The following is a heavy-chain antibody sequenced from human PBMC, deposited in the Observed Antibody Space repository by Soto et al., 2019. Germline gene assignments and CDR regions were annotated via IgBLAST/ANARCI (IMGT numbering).Heavy chain of an antibody. D-gene: IGHD3-10*01. CDR1: GYTLTSYG. CDR3: AREWGPVLLAFDY. CDR2: ISAYNGKT. Sequence: KVSCKASGYTLTSYGITWVRQAPGQGLEWMGWISAYNGKTNYAQKLQGRVTMTTDTSTSTAYMELRSLRSDDTAVYYCAREWGPVLLAFDYWGQGTLVTVSS. J-gene: IGHJ4*02. V-gene: IGHV1-18*04.